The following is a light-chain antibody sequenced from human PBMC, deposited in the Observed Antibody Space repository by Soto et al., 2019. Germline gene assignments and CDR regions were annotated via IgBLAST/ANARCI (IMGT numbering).Light chain of an antibody. Sequence: QSALTQPASVSGSPGQSITISCTGTSSDVGGYNYVSWYQQHPGKAPKLMIYDVSNRPSGVSNRFSGSKSGNTASLTISGLQAEDEADDYCLSYTSHRTRVFGTGTKLTVL. J-gene: IGLJ1*01. CDR1: SSDVGGYNY. V-gene: IGLV2-14*01. CDR2: DVS. CDR3: LSYTSHRTRV.